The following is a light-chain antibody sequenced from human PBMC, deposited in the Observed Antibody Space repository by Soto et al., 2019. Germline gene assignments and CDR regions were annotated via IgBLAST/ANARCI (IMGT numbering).Light chain of an antibody. CDR1: QTVRSN. V-gene: IGKV3-15*01. J-gene: IGKJ1*01. Sequence: EFVLTQSPGTLSLSPWERATLSCRASQTVRSNLAWYQQRPGQAPRLLMYGASTRADGIPARFTGSGSGTEFTLTISSLQSEDFAVYYCQQYHIWPPWTSGQGTKVDIK. CDR3: QQYHIWPPWT. CDR2: GAS.